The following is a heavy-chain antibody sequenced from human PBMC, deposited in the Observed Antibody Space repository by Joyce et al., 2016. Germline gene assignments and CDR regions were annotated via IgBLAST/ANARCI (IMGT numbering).Heavy chain of an antibody. D-gene: IGHD6-25*01. CDR3: AKILTATYSSGWFLDY. CDR2: ISYDGIYK. CDR1: GLPRSNYG. V-gene: IGHV3-30*18. J-gene: IGHJ4*02. Sequence: QVQLVESGGGVVQPGRSLRLSCAASGLPRSNYGVHWVRQALGKGLGWVSVISYDGIYKYYADSVKGRFTISRDNSKNTVFLEMNSLRTEDTAVYYCAKILTATYSSGWFLDYWGQGTLVTVSS.